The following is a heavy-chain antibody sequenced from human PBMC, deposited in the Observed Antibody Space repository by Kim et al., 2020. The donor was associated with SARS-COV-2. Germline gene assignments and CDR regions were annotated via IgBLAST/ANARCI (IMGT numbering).Heavy chain of an antibody. CDR2: IYTSGST. V-gene: IGHV4-4*07. J-gene: IGHJ4*02. D-gene: IGHD2-2*01. Sequence: SETLSLTCTVSGGSISSYYWSWIRQPAGKGLEWIGRIYTSGSTNYNPSLKSRVTMSVDTSKNQFSLKLSSVTAADTAVYYCAREHSYCSSTSCWEVESWGQGTLVTVSS. CDR1: GGSISSYY. CDR3: AREHSYCSSTSCWEVES.